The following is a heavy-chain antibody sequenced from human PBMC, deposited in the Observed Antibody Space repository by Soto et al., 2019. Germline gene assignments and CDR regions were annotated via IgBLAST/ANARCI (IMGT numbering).Heavy chain of an antibody. CDR3: ARGKSYGSGSYPNYLDY. CDR2: ISYSGRT. Sequence: QVQLQESGPGLAKPSQTLSLICTVSGGSISSGGYFWSWIRQHPGKGLEWIGFISYSGRTYYNPSLKSRISLSVDTSNNQCSLKLSSVTSADTAVYYCARGKSYGSGSYPNYLDYWGQGTLVTVSS. CDR1: GGSISSGGYF. V-gene: IGHV4-31*03. D-gene: IGHD3-10*01. J-gene: IGHJ4*02.